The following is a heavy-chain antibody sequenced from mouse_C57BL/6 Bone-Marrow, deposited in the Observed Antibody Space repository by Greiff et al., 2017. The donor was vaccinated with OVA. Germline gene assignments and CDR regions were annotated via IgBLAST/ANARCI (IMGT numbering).Heavy chain of an antibody. CDR3: ARYYYGFAY. D-gene: IGHD1-1*01. Sequence: QVQLQQPGAELVKPGASVKLSCKASGYTFTSYWMQWVKQRPGQGLEWIGEIDPSDSYTNYNQKFKGKATLTVDKSSSTAYMQLSSLTSEDSAVYYCARYYYGFAYWGQGTLVTVSA. CDR2: IDPSDSYT. V-gene: IGHV1-50*01. CDR1: GYTFTSYW. J-gene: IGHJ3*01.